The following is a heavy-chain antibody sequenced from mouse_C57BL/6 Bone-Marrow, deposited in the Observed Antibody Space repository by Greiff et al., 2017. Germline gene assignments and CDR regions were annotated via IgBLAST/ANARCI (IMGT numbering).Heavy chain of an antibody. D-gene: IGHD1-1*01. CDR1: GFNIKDDY. J-gene: IGHJ4*01. Sequence: EVHLVESGAELVRPGASVKLSCTASGFNIKDDYMHWVKQRPEQGLEWIGWIDPENGDTEYASKFQGKATITADTSSNTAYLQLSSLTSEDTAVYYCTFYYYGSSYYYAMDYWGQGTSVTVSS. CDR3: TFYYYGSSYYYAMDY. CDR2: IDPENGDT. V-gene: IGHV14-4*01.